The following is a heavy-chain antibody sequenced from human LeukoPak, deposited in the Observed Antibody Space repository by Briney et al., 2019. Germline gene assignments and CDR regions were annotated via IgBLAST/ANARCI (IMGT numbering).Heavy chain of an antibody. CDR2: ISSSSSYI. J-gene: IGHJ5*02. CDR1: GFTFSSYS. CDR3: ARDRLTRQWLIMGLFDP. Sequence: GGSLRLSCAASGFTFSSYSMNWVRQAPGKGLEWVSSISSSSSYIYYADSVKGRFTISRDNAKNSLYLQMNSLRAEDTAVYYCARDRLTRQWLIMGLFDPWGQGTLVTVSS. V-gene: IGHV3-21*01. D-gene: IGHD6-19*01.